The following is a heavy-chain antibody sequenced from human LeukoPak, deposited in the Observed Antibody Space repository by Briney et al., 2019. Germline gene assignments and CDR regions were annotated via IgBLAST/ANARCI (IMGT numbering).Heavy chain of an antibody. Sequence: GGSLRLSCAASGFIFSNYGMHWVRQAPGKGLEWVAFIQFDGNNKYYADSVKGRFTISRDNSRNTLFLQMNSLRAEDTAVFYCAKKWSGDYDSSDIIDAFDIWGQGTMVTVSS. J-gene: IGHJ3*02. D-gene: IGHD3-22*01. V-gene: IGHV3-30*02. CDR2: IQFDGNNK. CDR3: AKKWSGDYDSSDIIDAFDI. CDR1: GFIFSNYG.